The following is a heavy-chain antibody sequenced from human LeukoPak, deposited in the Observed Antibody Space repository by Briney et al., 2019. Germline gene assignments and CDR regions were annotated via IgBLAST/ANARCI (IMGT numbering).Heavy chain of an antibody. V-gene: IGHV1-69*04. Sequence: SVKVSCKASGGTFSSYAISWVRQAPGQGLEWMGRIIPILGIANYAQKFQGRVTITADKSTSTAYMELSSLRSEDTAVYYCARGSGSYLTALPFDYWGQGTLVTVSS. D-gene: IGHD1-26*01. CDR1: GGTFSSYA. CDR3: ARGSGSYLTALPFDY. CDR2: IIPILGIA. J-gene: IGHJ4*02.